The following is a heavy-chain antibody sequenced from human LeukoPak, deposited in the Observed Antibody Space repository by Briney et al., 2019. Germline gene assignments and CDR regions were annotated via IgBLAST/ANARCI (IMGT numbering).Heavy chain of an antibody. CDR2: IRSSGSTI. D-gene: IGHD3-10*02. V-gene: IGHV3-48*03. Sequence: RGSPRHSRAASGFPLCSYEMNRGRQAARKRPEGVSYIRSSGSTIHFPDSVKCRFTISRDNAKNSLYLQMNSLRAGDTVVYYCAEVGITMSGGVWGEGATVTISS. J-gene: IGHJ6*01. CDR3: AEVGITMSGGV. CDR1: GFPLCSYE.